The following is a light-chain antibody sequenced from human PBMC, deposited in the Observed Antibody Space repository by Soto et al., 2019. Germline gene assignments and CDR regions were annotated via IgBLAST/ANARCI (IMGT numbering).Light chain of an antibody. V-gene: IGKV3-15*01. J-gene: IGKJ5*01. Sequence: VMTQSRGTLSGYPGARATLSWSASHSVSSNLACYQQKPGQAPTLLLYGASTRATGLPARFSGSGSGTEFTLTISSLQSEDFAVYYCQQYNNWPRTFGQGTRLEI. CDR2: GAS. CDR3: QQYNNWPRT. CDR1: HSVSSN.